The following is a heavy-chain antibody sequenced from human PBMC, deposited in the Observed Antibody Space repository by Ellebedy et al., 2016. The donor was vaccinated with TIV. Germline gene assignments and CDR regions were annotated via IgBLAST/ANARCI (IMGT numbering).Heavy chain of an antibody. CDR2: IYPGDSDT. Sequence: GESLKISCKGSGYSFTSYWIGWVRQMPGKGLEWMGIIYPGDSDTRYSPSFQGQVTISADKSISTAYLQWSSLKASDTAMYYCATRGGDSSGYYYDSYFDYWGQGTLVTVSS. V-gene: IGHV5-51*01. J-gene: IGHJ4*02. CDR3: ATRGGDSSGYYYDSYFDY. CDR1: GYSFTSYW. D-gene: IGHD3-22*01.